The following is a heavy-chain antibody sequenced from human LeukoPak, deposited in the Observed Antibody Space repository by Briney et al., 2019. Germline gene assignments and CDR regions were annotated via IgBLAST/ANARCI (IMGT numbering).Heavy chain of an antibody. J-gene: IGHJ4*02. V-gene: IGHV3-23*01. CDR2: ISGSGGST. D-gene: IGHD2-8*01. CDR3: AKERAIYCTNGVCPFDY. Sequence: PGGSLRLSCAASGFTFSSYAMSWVRQAPGKGLEWVSAISGSGGSTYYADSVKGRFTISRDNSKNTLYLQMNSPRAEDTAVYYCAKERAIYCTNGVCPFDYWGQGTLVTVSS. CDR1: GFTFSSYA.